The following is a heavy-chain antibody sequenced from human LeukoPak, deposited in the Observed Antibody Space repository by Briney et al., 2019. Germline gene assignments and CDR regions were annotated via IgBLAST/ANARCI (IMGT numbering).Heavy chain of an antibody. CDR2: IWYDGSNK. D-gene: IGHD2-15*01. Sequence: GGSLRLSCAASGFTFSTYGMHWVRQAPGKGLDWVTFIWYDGSNKYYADSVKGRFTISRDNSKSTLYLQMNSLRAEDTAVYYCARREWWVDYWGQGTLVTVSS. V-gene: IGHV3-33*01. CDR3: ARREWWVDY. J-gene: IGHJ4*02. CDR1: GFTFSTYG.